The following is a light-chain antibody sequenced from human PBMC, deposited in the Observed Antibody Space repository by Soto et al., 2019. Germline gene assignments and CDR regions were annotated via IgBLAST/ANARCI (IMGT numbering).Light chain of an antibody. Sequence: IVFAQSPGTLSLSQGERATLSCRASQSVSSSYLAWYQQKPGQAPRLLIYGASSRATGIPDRFSGSGSGTDFTLTISRLEPEDFAVYYCQHYGSSPSTFGQGTKVDIK. J-gene: IGKJ1*01. CDR3: QHYGSSPST. CDR2: GAS. CDR1: QSVSSSY. V-gene: IGKV3-20*01.